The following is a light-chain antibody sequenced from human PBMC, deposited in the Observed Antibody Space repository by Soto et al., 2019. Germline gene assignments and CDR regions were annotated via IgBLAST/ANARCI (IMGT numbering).Light chain of an antibody. V-gene: IGKV3D-20*02. J-gene: IGKJ3*01. CDR2: DAS. CDR1: QSVSSSY. Sequence: VMTQAPATLSVSPGERATLSCRASQSVSSSYLAWYQQKPGQPPRLLIYDASNRATGIPVRFSGSGSGTDFTLTISSLEPEDFAVYYCQQRSTWPPFSFGPGTKVDIK. CDR3: QQRSTWPPFS.